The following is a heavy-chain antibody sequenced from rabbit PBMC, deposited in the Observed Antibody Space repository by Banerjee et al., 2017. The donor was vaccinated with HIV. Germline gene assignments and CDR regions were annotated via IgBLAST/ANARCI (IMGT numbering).Heavy chain of an antibody. J-gene: IGHJ3*01. Sequence: QSLEESGGDLVKPGASLTLTCTASGFSFSSIYHMCWVRQAPGKGLEWIGCINTSSGSTGYANWAKGRFTISKTSSTTVTLQMTSLTAADTATYFCARVTGYGSTKYHPTRLDLWGQGTLVTVS. CDR2: INTSSGST. CDR1: GFSFSSIYH. D-gene: IGHD5-1*01. CDR3: ARVTGYGSTKYHPTRLDL. V-gene: IGHV1S40*01.